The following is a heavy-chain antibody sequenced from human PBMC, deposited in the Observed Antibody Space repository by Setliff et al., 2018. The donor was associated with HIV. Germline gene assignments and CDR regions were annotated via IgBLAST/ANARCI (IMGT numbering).Heavy chain of an antibody. CDR2: IFASGST. CDR1: GGSFSSYH. D-gene: IGHD2-2*01. V-gene: IGHV4-4*07. J-gene: IGHJ6*03. CDR3: ARVGALGVASSMDYHYYMDV. Sequence: PSETLSLTCTVSGGSFSSYHWSWIRHPAGKGLEWIGHIFASGSTKYNPSLESRVTMSVDTSRTQFSLKLRSVTAADTAVYYCARVGALGVASSMDYHYYMDVWGKGTSVTAP.